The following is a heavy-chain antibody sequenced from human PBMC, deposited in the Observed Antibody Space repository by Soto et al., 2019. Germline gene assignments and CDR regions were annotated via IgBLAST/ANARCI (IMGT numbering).Heavy chain of an antibody. CDR1: GYTFTIYY. V-gene: IGHV1-46*01. CDR3: ARGGRHSDYYYYYSMDV. Sequence: ASVKVSCKAFGYTFTIYYIHWVRQAPGQGLEWMGVINTSGGSPTYAQKFQDRVTMTRDTSTSTVYMELSSLRSEDTAVYYCARGGRHSDYYYYYSMDVWGQGTTVTVSS. D-gene: IGHD6-25*01. J-gene: IGHJ6*02. CDR2: INTSGGSP.